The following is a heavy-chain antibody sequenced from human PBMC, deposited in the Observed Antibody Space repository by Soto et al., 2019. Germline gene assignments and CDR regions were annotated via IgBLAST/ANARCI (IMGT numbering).Heavy chain of an antibody. CDR3: ARGGVCSGGSCQHYYYYYGMDV. CDR2: ISAYNGNT. D-gene: IGHD2-15*01. V-gene: IGHV1-18*01. CDR1: GYTFTSYG. Sequence: QVQLVQSGAEVKKPGASVKVSCKASGYTFTSYGISWVRQAPGQGLEWMGWISAYNGNTNDAQKLQGRVTMTTDTSTSTAYMELRSRRSDDTAVYYCARGGVCSGGSCQHYYYYYGMDVWGQGTTVTVSS. J-gene: IGHJ6*02.